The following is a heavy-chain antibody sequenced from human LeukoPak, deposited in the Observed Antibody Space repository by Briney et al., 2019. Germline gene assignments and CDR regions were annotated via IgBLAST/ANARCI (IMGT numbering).Heavy chain of an antibody. Sequence: GSLRLSCAASGLGLSYYWMSWVRQAPGKGLEWVANIKQDGSEKYYVDSVKGRFTISRDNAKNSLYLQMNSLRAEDTAVYYCAKDGGYSYGPTDYWGQGTLVTVSS. CDR2: IKQDGSEK. CDR3: AKDGGYSYGPTDY. CDR1: GLGLSYYW. D-gene: IGHD5-18*01. J-gene: IGHJ4*02. V-gene: IGHV3-7*03.